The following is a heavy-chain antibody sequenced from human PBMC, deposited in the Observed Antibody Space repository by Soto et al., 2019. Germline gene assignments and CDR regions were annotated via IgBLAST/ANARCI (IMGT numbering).Heavy chain of an antibody. Sequence: QVQLVQSGAEVKKPGSSVKVSCKASGGTFSSYAISWVRHAPGQGLEWMGGIIPIFGTANYAQKFQGRVTITAEESTSTAYMDLSSLRSEDTAVYYCARERPKSDYYSYGMDVWGQGTTVTVSS. V-gene: IGHV1-69*12. CDR1: GGTFSSYA. CDR2: IIPIFGTA. D-gene: IGHD1-1*01. J-gene: IGHJ6*02. CDR3: ARERPKSDYYSYGMDV.